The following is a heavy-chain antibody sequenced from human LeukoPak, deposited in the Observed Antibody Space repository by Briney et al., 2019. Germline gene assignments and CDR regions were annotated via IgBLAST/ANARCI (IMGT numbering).Heavy chain of an antibody. J-gene: IGHJ4*02. D-gene: IGHD3-10*01. CDR1: GFTFSSYS. CDR3: ARGLVVRGVIISPFDY. CDR2: ISSSSSYI. V-gene: IGHV3-21*01. Sequence: GGSLRLSCAASGFTFSSYSMNWVRQAPGKGLEWVSSISSSSSYIYYADSVKGRFTISRDNSKNTLYLQMNSLRAEDTAVYYCARGLVVRGVIISPFDYWGQGTLVTVSS.